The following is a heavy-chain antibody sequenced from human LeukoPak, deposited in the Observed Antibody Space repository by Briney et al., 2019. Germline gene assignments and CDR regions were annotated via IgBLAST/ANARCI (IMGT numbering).Heavy chain of an antibody. J-gene: IGHJ4*02. CDR2: MNRDGRQT. D-gene: IGHD6-19*01. CDR3: VTDSGWLADY. V-gene: IGHV3-74*01. Sequence: GRSLRLAWAAAGLTFGSSGIGWGXQAPGNWLVWCSRMNRDGRQTGYAAPVTGRFTISRDQETNTPYLQMSSLSGEDTAVYCGVTDSGWLADYWGKGNLVTVSS. CDR1: GLTFGSSG.